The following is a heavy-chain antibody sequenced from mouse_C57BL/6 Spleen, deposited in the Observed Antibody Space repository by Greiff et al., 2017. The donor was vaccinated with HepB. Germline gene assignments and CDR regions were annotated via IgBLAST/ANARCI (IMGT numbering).Heavy chain of an antibody. CDR1: GYSITSGYG. CDR2: ISYSGST. Sequence: VQLKQSGPGLVKPSQSLSLTCTVTGYSITSGYGWNWIRQGPGNKLEWRGDISYSGSTNYNPSLKSRISITRDTSKNQFFLQLNSGTTEDTAPYYCARTARIKYWSQDAALTVSS. J-gene: IGHJ2*01. D-gene: IGHD1-2*01. V-gene: IGHV3-2*02. CDR3: ARTARIKY.